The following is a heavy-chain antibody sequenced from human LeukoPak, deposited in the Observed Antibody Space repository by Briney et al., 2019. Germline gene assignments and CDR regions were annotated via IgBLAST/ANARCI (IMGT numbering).Heavy chain of an antibody. V-gene: IGHV3-23*01. CDR2: ISGSGGST. D-gene: IGHD3-22*01. J-gene: IGHJ4*02. CDR3: AKTDSSGYYSTQYYFDY. CDR1: GFTFSSYA. Sequence: PGGSLRLSCAASGFTFSSYAMSWVRQAPGKGLEWVSAISGSGGSTYYADSVKGRFTISRDNSKNTLYLQMNSLRAEDTAVYYCAKTDSSGYYSTQYYFDYWGQGTLVTVSS.